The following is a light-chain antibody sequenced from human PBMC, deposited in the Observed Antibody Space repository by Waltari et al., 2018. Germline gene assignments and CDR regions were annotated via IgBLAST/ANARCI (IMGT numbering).Light chain of an antibody. CDR2: ETY. J-gene: IGKJ1*01. CDR3: QKYESLPAT. Sequence: EIVLTQSPDTLSLSPGERATLSCRASQSVGKYLAWYQQRPGQAPRLLIYETYRRATGTPDRFSGSGSGTDFSLTISRLEPEDFAVYYCQKYESLPATFGQGTTVEIK. CDR1: QSVGKY. V-gene: IGKV3-20*01.